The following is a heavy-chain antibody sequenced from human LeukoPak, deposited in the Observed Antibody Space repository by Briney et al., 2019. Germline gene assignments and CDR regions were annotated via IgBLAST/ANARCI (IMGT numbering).Heavy chain of an antibody. J-gene: IGHJ4*02. CDR2: ISGSGGST. V-gene: IGHV3-23*01. Sequence: GGSLRLSCAASGFTFSSYAMSWVRQAPGKGLEWVSAISGSGGSTYYADSVKGRFAISRDNSKNTLYLQMNSLRAEDTAVYYCAKDRGVEGYSHGAFDYWGQGTLVTVSS. CDR1: GFTFSSYA. D-gene: IGHD5-18*01. CDR3: AKDRGVEGYSHGAFDY.